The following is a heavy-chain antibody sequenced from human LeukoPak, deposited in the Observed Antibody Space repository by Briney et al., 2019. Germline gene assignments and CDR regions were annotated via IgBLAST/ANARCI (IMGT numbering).Heavy chain of an antibody. D-gene: IGHD2-15*01. CDR2: ITWNSGSI. CDR1: GFTFDDYA. Sequence: GGSLRLSCAASGFTFDDYAMHWVRQAPGKDLEWVSGITWNSGSIGYADSVKGRFTISRDNAKNSLYLQMNSLRAEDTALYYCAKKGTAATLDYWGQGTLVTVSS. CDR3: AKKGTAATLDY. J-gene: IGHJ4*02. V-gene: IGHV3-9*01.